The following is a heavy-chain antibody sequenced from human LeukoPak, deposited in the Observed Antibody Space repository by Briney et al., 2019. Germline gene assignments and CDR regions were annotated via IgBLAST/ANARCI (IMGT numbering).Heavy chain of an antibody. D-gene: IGHD6-19*01. CDR1: GFTFKSYD. CDR3: VRETPIAVAGTIYFYFYMDV. Sequence: GGSLRLSCAASGFTFKSYDMSWVRQVPGKGLEWVSGIRGSGISTYYADSVKGRFTISRDNSKNMLYLLMNSLRAEDTALYYCVRETPIAVAGTIYFYFYMDVWGKGTTVTVSS. V-gene: IGHV3-23*01. J-gene: IGHJ6*03. CDR2: IRGSGIST.